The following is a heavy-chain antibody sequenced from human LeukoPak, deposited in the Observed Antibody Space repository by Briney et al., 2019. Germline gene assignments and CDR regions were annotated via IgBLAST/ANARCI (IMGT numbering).Heavy chain of an antibody. CDR3: ARVGGDYFDY. V-gene: IGHV3-64*01. Sequence: GGSLRLSCAASGFTLSRYSMHWIRQAPGKGLEYVSAISSDGGRTYYANSVKGRFTISRDNSKNTLYLQMGSLRGEDMAVYYCARVGGDYFDYWGQGTLVTVAS. J-gene: IGHJ4*02. CDR2: ISSDGGRT. CDR1: GFTLSRYS. D-gene: IGHD3-10*01.